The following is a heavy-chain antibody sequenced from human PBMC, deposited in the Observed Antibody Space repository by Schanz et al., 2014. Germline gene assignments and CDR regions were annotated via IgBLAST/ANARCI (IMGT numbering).Heavy chain of an antibody. D-gene: IGHD1-26*01. V-gene: IGHV3-33*06. CDR1: GFTFSNYG. CDR2: IWYDGSNK. Sequence: QVQLVESGGGVVQPGRSLRLSCAASGFTFSNYGMHWVRQAPGKGLEWVAVIWYDGSNKDYADSVKGRFTISRDNSKNMLYLQMNSLRGEDTAVYFCAKEGSIYWDRSVDYWGQGTLVTVSS. J-gene: IGHJ4*02. CDR3: AKEGSIYWDRSVDY.